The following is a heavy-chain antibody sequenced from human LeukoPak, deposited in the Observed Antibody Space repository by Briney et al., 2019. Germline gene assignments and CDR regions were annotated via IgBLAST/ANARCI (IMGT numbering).Heavy chain of an antibody. CDR1: GFTFSSYA. D-gene: IGHD3-22*01. V-gene: IGHV4-59*01. Sequence: PGGSLRLSCAASGFTFSSYAMSWVRQAPGKGLEWIAYIYYSGSTNYNPSLKGRVTISVDTSKNQFSLKLSSVTAADTAVYYCARHDSSGYVEREAFDIWGQGTMVTLSS. CDR2: IYYSGST. CDR3: ARHDSSGYVEREAFDI. J-gene: IGHJ3*02.